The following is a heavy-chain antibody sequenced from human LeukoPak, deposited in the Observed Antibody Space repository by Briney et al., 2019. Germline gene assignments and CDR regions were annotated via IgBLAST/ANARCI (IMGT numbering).Heavy chain of an antibody. V-gene: IGHV4-61*01. CDR2: IYYSGST. J-gene: IGHJ4*02. D-gene: IGHD2-21*02. CDR1: GGSFSSGSYY. CDR3: ARGGDCYPD. Sequence: SETLSLTCTVSGGSFSSGSYYWSWIRQPPGKGLEWIGYIYYSGSTNYNPSLKSRVTISVDTSKNQSSLKLSSVTAADTAVYYCARGGDCYPDWGQGTLVTVSS.